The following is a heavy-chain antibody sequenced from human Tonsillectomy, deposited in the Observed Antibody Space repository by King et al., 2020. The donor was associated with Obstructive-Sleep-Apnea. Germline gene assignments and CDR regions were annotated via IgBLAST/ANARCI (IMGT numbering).Heavy chain of an antibody. CDR2: IYYTGST. D-gene: IGHD3-3*01. V-gene: IGHV4-31*03. CDR1: NGTISSPNYY. Sequence: VQLQASGPGLVKPSQTLSLTCTVSNGTISSPNYYWSWIRQHPGKGLEWIGHIYYTGSTYYNPSLKSRVVIAADTSKNQISLKLSSVIVADTAVYYCARDPFFGVADTQWGQGTLVTVSS. CDR3: ARDPFFGVADTQ. J-gene: IGHJ4*02.